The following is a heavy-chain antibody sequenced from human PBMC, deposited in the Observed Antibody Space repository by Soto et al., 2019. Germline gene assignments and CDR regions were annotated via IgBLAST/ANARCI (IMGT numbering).Heavy chain of an antibody. CDR3: ARDRYSSTPLGEYYYYYYGMDV. Sequence: ASVKVSCKASGYTFTSYGISWVRQAPGQGLEWMGWISAYNGNTNYAQKLQGRVTMTTDTSTSTAYMELRSLRSDDTAVYYCARDRYSSTPLGEYYYYYYGMDVWGQGTTVTVS. V-gene: IGHV1-18*01. CDR1: GYTFTSYG. CDR2: ISAYNGNT. D-gene: IGHD6-13*01. J-gene: IGHJ6*02.